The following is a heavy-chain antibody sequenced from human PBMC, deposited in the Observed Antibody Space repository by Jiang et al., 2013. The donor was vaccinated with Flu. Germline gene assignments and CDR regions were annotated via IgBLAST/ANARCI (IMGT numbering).Heavy chain of an antibody. CDR3: ARWGYSYGYVRYFDY. Sequence: GSGLVKPSQTLSLTCTVSGGSISSGSYYWSWIRQPAGKGLEWIGRIYTSGSTNYSPSLKSRVTISVDTSKNQFSLKLSSVTAADTAVYYCARWGYSYGYVRYFDYWGQGTLVTVSS. V-gene: IGHV4-61*02. CDR1: GGSISSGSYY. D-gene: IGHD5-18*01. CDR2: IYTSGST. J-gene: IGHJ4*02.